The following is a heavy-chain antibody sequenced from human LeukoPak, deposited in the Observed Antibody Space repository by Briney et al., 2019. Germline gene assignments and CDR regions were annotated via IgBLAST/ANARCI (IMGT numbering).Heavy chain of an antibody. CDR3: ARDYDILTGRGLDI. D-gene: IGHD3-9*01. J-gene: IGHJ3*02. CDR2: INSDGSST. CDR1: GFTFSNYG. Sequence: PGGSLRLSCAASGFTFSNYGIHWVRQAPGKGLVWVSRINSDGSSTSYADSVKGRLTISRDNAKDTLYLQMNSLRAEDTAVYYCARDYDILTGRGLDIWGQGTMVTVSS. V-gene: IGHV3-74*01.